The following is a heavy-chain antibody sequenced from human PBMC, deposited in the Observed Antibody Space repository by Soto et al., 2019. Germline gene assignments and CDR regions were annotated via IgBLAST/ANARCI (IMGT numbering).Heavy chain of an antibody. CDR3: ARVPTTGDGYYYYYGMDV. CDR2: IYYSGST. CDR1: GGSFSSGGYY. Sequence: SETLSLTCTVSGGSFSSGGYYWSWIRQLPGKGLEWIGYIYYSGSTYYNPSLKSRFTISLDTSKNQFSLKLSSVTAADTAVYYCARVPTTGDGYYYYYGMDVWGQGTTVTVSS. V-gene: IGHV4-31*03. J-gene: IGHJ6*02. D-gene: IGHD2-21*02.